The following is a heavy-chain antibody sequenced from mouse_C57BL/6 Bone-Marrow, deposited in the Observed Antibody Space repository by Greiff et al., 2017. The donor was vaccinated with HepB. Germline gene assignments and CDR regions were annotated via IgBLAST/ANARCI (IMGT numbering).Heavy chain of an antibody. CDR2: INPSTGGT. Sequence: EVQLQESGPELVKPGASVKISCKASGYSFTGYYMNWVKQSPEKSLEWIGEINPSTGGTTYNQKFKAKATLTVDKSSSTAYMQLSSLTSEDSAVYYCAIYGYGPFAYWGQGTLVTVSA. J-gene: IGHJ3*01. V-gene: IGHV1-42*01. D-gene: IGHD2-2*01. CDR1: GYSFTGYY. CDR3: AIYGYGPFAY.